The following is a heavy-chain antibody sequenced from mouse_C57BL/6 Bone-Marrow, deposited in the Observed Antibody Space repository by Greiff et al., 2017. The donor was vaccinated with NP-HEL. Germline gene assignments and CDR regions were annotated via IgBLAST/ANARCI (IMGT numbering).Heavy chain of an antibody. CDR2: IYPYNGVS. Sequence: VQLQQSGPELVKPGASVKISCKASGYSFTGYYMHWVEQSHGNILDWIGYIYPYNGVSSYNQKFKGKATLTVDKSSSTAYMELRSLTSEDSAVYYCARGTGTEDYYAMDYWGQGTSVTVSS. D-gene: IGHD4-1*01. CDR3: ARGTGTEDYYAMDY. V-gene: IGHV1-31*01. CDR1: GYSFTGYY. J-gene: IGHJ4*01.